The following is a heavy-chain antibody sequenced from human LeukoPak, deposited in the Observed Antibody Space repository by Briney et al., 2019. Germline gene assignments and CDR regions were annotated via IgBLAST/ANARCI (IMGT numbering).Heavy chain of an antibody. D-gene: IGHD6-13*01. CDR3: AKSPSSSWYTGCD. Sequence: GGSLRLSCAASGFTFRSYAMSWVRQAPGKGLEWVSAISGSGGSTYHADSVKGRFTISRDNSKNTLYLQMNSLRAEDTAVYYCAKSPSSSWYTGCDWGQGTLVTVSS. V-gene: IGHV3-23*01. CDR2: ISGSGGST. J-gene: IGHJ4*02. CDR1: GFTFRSYA.